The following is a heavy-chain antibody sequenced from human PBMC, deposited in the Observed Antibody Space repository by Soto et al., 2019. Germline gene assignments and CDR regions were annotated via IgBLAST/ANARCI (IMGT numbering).Heavy chain of an antibody. Sequence: QVQLVQSGAEVKKPGSSVKVSCKASGGTFSSYAISWVRQAPGQGLEWMGGIIPIFGPANYAQKFQGRVTITADESTSTAYMELSSLRSEDTAVYYCATMGYYYDSSGYYYVFFFDYWGQGTLVTVSS. D-gene: IGHD3-22*01. J-gene: IGHJ4*02. V-gene: IGHV1-69*01. CDR1: GGTFSSYA. CDR3: ATMGYYYDSSGYYYVFFFDY. CDR2: IIPIFGPA.